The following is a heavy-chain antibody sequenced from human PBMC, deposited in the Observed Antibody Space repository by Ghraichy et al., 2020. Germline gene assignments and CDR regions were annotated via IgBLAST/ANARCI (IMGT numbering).Heavy chain of an antibody. CDR1: GGTFSHYA. CDR2: INPITATA. V-gene: IGHV1-69*06. D-gene: IGHD3-3*01. CDR3: ATPRQYYDSWSGYPPFDY. Sequence: SVKVSCKASGGTFSHYAINWVRQAPGQGLEWLGGINPITATAKYAQTFQDRVTFTVDKSTTTAYMDLSSLRSEDTAVYYCATPRQYYDSWSGYPPFDYWGQGTLVTVSS. J-gene: IGHJ4*02.